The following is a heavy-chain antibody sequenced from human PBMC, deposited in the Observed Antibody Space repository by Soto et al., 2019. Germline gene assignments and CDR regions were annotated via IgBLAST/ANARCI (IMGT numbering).Heavy chain of an antibody. CDR1: GGSISSGGYY. D-gene: IGHD6-13*01. Sequence: QVQLQESGPGLVKPSQTLSLTCTVSGGSISSGGYYWSWIRQHPGMGLEWIGYIYYSGCSYHNPSLKSRATIPVDTSKNQFSLKPSSVTAADPAVYYCAVSSGYLDWGQGTLVTVSS. J-gene: IGHJ4*02. CDR2: IYYSGCS. V-gene: IGHV4-31*03. CDR3: AVSSGYLD.